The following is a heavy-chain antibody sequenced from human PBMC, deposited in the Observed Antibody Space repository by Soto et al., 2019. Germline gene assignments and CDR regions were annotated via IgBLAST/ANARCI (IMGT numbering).Heavy chain of an antibody. V-gene: IGHV4-31*03. CDR3: AGDRRSYFDY. J-gene: IGHJ4*01. D-gene: IGHD2-21*01. CDR1: GGSISSGGYY. CDR2: IYYSGST. Sequence: SETLSLTCTVSGGSISSGGYYWSWIRQHPGKGLEWIGYIYYSGSTYYNPSLKSRVTISVDTSKNQFSLKLSSVTAADTAVYYCAGDRRSYFDYWVHGTLVTVSS.